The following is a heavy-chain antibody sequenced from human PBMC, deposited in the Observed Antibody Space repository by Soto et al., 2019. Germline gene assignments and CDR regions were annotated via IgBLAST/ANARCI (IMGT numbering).Heavy chain of an antibody. Sequence: EVQLVESGGTLVQPGGSLRLSCAASGFTFSNYEMSWVRQAPGKGLEWVSYISTTSSHIYYEDSVKGRFTISRDNAKNSLYLQMNSLRAEDTAVYHCARENYDVSGYFLDFWGQGTLVTVSS. CDR1: GFTFSNYE. J-gene: IGHJ4*02. CDR3: ARENYDVSGYFLDF. CDR2: ISTTSSHI. V-gene: IGHV3-48*03. D-gene: IGHD3-22*01.